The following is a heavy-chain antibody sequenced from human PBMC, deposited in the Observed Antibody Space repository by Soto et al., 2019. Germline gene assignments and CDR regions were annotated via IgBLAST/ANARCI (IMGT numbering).Heavy chain of an antibody. J-gene: IGHJ5*02. V-gene: IGHV5-51*01. CDR1: GYSFTSYW. CDR3: ASVSTNCDGSSKCWFDP. D-gene: IGHD2-2*01. CDR2: IYPGDSDT. Sequence: PGESLKISCKGSGYSFTSYWIGWVRQMPGKGLEWMGIIYPGDSDTRYSPSFQGQVTISADKSISTAYLQWSSLKASDTAMYYCASVSTNCDGSSKCWFDPWGQGTLVTVSS.